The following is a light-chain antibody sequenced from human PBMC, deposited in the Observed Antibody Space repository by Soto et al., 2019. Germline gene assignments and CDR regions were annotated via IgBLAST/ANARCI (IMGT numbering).Light chain of an antibody. J-gene: IGLJ2*01. V-gene: IGLV2-14*01. CDR1: SSDVGGYNY. CDR3: SSYTSSSPVV. Sequence: ALTQPASVSGSPGQSITISCTGTSSDVGGYNYVSWYQQHPGKAPKLMIYEVSNRPSGVSNRFSGSKSGNTASLTISGLQAEDEADYYCSSYTSSSPVVFGGGTKLTVL. CDR2: EVS.